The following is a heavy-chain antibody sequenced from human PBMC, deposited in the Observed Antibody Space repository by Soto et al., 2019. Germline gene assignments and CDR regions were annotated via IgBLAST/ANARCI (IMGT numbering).Heavy chain of an antibody. J-gene: IGHJ4*02. CDR2: IYYSGST. V-gene: IGHV4-59*08. D-gene: IGHD6-6*01. CDR3: ACTQKNKSAARPMVVFDY. CDR1: GGSISSYY. Sequence: SETLSLTCTVSGGSISSYYWSWIRQPPGKGLEWIGYIYYSGSTNYNPSLKSRVTISVDTSKNQFSLKLSSVTAADTAVYYCACTQKNKSAARPMVVFDYWGQGTLVTVSS.